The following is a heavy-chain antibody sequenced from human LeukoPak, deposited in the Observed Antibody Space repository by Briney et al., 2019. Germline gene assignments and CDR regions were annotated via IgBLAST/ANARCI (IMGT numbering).Heavy chain of an antibody. CDR1: GFTFSSYW. D-gene: IGHD5-12*01. V-gene: IGHV3-74*03. J-gene: IGHJ4*02. Sequence: PGGSLRLSCAASGFTFSSYWMDWVRQAPGKGLVWVSRMNSDGSSTKYADSVKGRFTISRDNAKNTLYLQMNSLRAEDTAVYYYARVGVYNGYDFWGQGTLVTVSS. CDR3: ARVGVYNGYDF. CDR2: MNSDGSST.